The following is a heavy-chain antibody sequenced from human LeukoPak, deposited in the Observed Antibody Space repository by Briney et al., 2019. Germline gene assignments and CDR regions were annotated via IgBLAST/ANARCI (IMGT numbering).Heavy chain of an antibody. J-gene: IGHJ6*02. CDR2: INPNSGGT. CDR1: GYTFTGYY. Sequence: ASVKVSFKASGYTFTGYYMHWVRQAPGQGLEWMGRINPNSGGTNYAQKFQGRVTMTRDTSISTAYMELSRLRSDDTAVYYCARGGYDFVYYYYGMDVWGQGTTVTVSS. V-gene: IGHV1-2*06. D-gene: IGHD3-3*01. CDR3: ARGGYDFVYYYYGMDV.